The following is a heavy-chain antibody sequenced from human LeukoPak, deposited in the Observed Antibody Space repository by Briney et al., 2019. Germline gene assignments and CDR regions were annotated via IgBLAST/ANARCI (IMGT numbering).Heavy chain of an antibody. J-gene: IGHJ4*02. D-gene: IGHD6-6*01. Sequence: GGSLRLSCAASGVSVYTFGMHWVRQAPGKGLEWVAMMWSESNLFHADSVKGRFNIFRDISKNTLFLQMNSLGAEDTAIYYCATEYNAEEAFYHWGQGTLVTVSS. V-gene: IGHV3-33*01. CDR2: MWSESNL. CDR1: GVSVYTFG. CDR3: ATEYNAEEAFYH.